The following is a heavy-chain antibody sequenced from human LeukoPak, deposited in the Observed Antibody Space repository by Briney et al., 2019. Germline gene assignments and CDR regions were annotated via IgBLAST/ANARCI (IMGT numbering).Heavy chain of an antibody. CDR1: GGTFSSYA. CDR2: IFPIFATA. V-gene: IGHV1-69*13. CDR3: ARESGSYEAYFDY. J-gene: IGHJ4*02. D-gene: IGHD1-26*01. Sequence: SVKVSCKASGGTFSSYAISWVRQAPGQGLEWMGRIFPIFATANYTQKFQGRVTITADESTSTAYMELSSLRSEDTAVYYCARESGSYEAYFDYWGQGTLVTVSS.